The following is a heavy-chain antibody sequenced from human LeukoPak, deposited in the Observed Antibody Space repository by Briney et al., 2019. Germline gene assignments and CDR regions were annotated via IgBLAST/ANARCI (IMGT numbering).Heavy chain of an antibody. CDR3: ARRQQTNYYYYMDV. V-gene: IGHV4-59*08. CDR1: GGSISSSY. CDR2: IYYTGNT. Sequence: SETLSLTCTVSGGSISSSYWSWIRQPPGKGLEWIGYIYYTGNTNYNPSLNSRITMSVDTSKNQFSLKLSSVTAADTAVYYCARRQQTNYYYYMDVWGKGPRSPSP. D-gene: IGHD1-1*01. J-gene: IGHJ6*03.